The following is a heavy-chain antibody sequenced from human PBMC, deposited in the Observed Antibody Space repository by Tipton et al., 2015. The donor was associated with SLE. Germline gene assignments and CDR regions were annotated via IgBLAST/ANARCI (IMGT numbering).Heavy chain of an antibody. CDR2: TYYRSKWYN. CDR3: ARDHGIAVAGEDAFDI. V-gene: IGHV6-1*01. D-gene: IGHD6-19*01. Sequence: GLVKPSQTLSLTCAISGDSVSSNSAAWNWIRQSPSRGLEWLGRTYYRSKWYNDYAVSVKSRITINPDTSKNQFSLQLNSVTPEDTAVYYCARDHGIAVAGEDAFDIWGQGTMVTVSS. J-gene: IGHJ3*02. CDR1: GDSVSSNSAA.